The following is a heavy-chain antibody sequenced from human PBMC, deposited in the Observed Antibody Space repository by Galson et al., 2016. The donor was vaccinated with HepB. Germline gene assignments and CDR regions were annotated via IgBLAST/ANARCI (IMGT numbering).Heavy chain of an antibody. CDR2: IYPDDSGT. J-gene: IGHJ4*02. V-gene: IGHV5-51*01. CDR1: GYSFTRYF. CDR3: GRHEGWGCEIVTGYYGYIDY. D-gene: IGHD3-9*01. Sequence: QSGAEVKKPGESLKISCKGSGYSFTRYFIAWVRQMPGKGLEWMGIIYPDDSGTRYSPSFQGQDTISVDKSSSTAYLEWSGLKASDTAMYYCGRHEGWGCEIVTGYYGYIDYWGQGTLVTVSS.